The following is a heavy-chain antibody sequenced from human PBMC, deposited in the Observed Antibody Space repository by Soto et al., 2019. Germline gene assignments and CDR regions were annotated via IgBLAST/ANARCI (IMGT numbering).Heavy chain of an antibody. J-gene: IGHJ6*02. D-gene: IGHD4-17*01. V-gene: IGHV1-3*01. CDR3: ARELSGSGVTNGHFDVDV. CDR1: GYTFANYA. CDR2: INAGNGNT. Sequence: QVRLVQSGTEVKKPGASVMVSCKASGYTFANYAIHWVRQPPGQDFEWIGWINAGNGNTRNSQKFQGRVTFTRDTSATTAHMEVGSLRVDDTAVYSCARELSGSGVTNGHFDVDVWGQGTTVSVSS.